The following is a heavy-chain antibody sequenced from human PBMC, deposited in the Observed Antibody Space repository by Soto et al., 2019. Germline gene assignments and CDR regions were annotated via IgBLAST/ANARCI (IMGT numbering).Heavy chain of an antibody. V-gene: IGHV2-26*01. Sequence: QVTLKESGPVLVKPTETLTLTCTASGFSLSNARMGVSWIRQPPGKALEWLAHIFSNDEKSYSTSLKSRLTISKDTSKSQVVLTMTNMDPVDTATYYCARILGDIVLVPAAMRVLWFDPWGQGTLVTVSS. CDR3: ARILGDIVLVPAAMRVLWFDP. J-gene: IGHJ5*02. CDR1: GFSLSNARMG. CDR2: IFSNDEK. D-gene: IGHD2-2*01.